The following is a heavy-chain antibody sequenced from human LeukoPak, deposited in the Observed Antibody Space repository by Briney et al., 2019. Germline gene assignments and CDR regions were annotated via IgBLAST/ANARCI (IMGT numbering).Heavy chain of an antibody. CDR1: GGSISNYY. D-gene: IGHD3-10*01. Sequence: KPSETLSLTCTVSGGSISNYYWSWIRQPAGMGLEWIGRIYASGSTNYNPSLKSRVTVSVDTSNNQFSLNLSSVTAADTAVYYCARTSARGAQFDYWGQGTLVTVSS. J-gene: IGHJ4*02. CDR2: IYASGST. V-gene: IGHV4-4*07. CDR3: ARTSARGAQFDY.